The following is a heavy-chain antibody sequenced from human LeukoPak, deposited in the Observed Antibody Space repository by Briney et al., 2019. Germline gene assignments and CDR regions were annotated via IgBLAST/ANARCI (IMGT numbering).Heavy chain of an antibody. J-gene: IGHJ4*02. CDR1: RFTFSSYW. D-gene: IGHD3-16*02. Sequence: PGGSLRLSCAASRFTFSSYWMSWVRQAPGKGLEWVGRTRNKANSYTTEYAASVKGRFTISRDDSKNSLYLQMNSLKTEDTAVYYCARGVGDYVWGSYRYYLDYWGQGTLVTVSS. CDR3: ARGVGDYVWGSYRYYLDY. V-gene: IGHV3-72*01. CDR2: TRNKANSYTT.